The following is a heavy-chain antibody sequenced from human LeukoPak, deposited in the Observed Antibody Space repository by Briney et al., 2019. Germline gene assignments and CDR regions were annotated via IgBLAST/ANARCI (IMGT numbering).Heavy chain of an antibody. CDR3: ARDGTYCSSTSCLPNYYYYYMDV. D-gene: IGHD2-2*01. J-gene: IGHJ6*03. Sequence: ASVKVSCKASGYTSTSYGISWVRQAPGQGLEWMGWISAYNGNTNYAQKLQGRVTMTTDTSTSTAYMELRSLRSDDTAVYYCARDGTYCSSTSCLPNYYYYYMDVWGKGTTVTVSS. CDR1: GYTSTSYG. CDR2: ISAYNGNT. V-gene: IGHV1-18*01.